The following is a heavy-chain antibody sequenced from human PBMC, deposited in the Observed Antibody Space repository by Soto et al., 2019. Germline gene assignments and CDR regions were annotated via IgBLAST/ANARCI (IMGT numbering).Heavy chain of an antibody. Sequence: PGGSLQISCKGSGYSFTSYWIGWVRQMPGKGLEWIGIIYPGDSDTRYSPSFQGQVTISADKSISTAYLQWSSLKASDTAMYYCARHGPYYDFWSGNQGGMEVWGEGTKVTVSS. D-gene: IGHD3-3*01. CDR1: GYSFTSYW. CDR2: IYPGDSDT. CDR3: ARHGPYYDFWSGNQGGMEV. V-gene: IGHV5-51*01. J-gene: IGHJ6*02.